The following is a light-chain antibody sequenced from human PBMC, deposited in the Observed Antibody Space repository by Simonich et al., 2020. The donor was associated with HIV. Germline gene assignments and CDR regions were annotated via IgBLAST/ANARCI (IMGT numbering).Light chain of an antibody. CDR2: DAS. V-gene: IGKV3-15*01. J-gene: IGKJ4*01. CDR3: QQYNNWPLT. Sequence: EVVLTQSPATLSLSPGERATLSCRASQGVSSYLAWYQQKPGQAPRLLIYDASKRATGIPARFSGSGSGTEFTLTISSLQSEDFAVYYCQQYNNWPLTFGGGTKVEIK. CDR1: QGVSSY.